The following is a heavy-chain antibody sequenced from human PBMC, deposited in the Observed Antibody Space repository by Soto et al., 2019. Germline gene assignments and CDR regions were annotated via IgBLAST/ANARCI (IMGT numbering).Heavy chain of an antibody. CDR2: ISYDGSDK. V-gene: IGHV3-30*18. CDR1: GFTFSSYA. Sequence: QVQLVESGGGVVQPGRSLRLSCAASGFTFSSYAMHWVRQAPGKGLEWVAVISYDGSDKYYADSVKGRFTISRDNSKNTLNLQMKSLKADDTAVYYCAKALGELSPESYDYWGQGNLITVSS. CDR3: AKALGELSPESYDY. J-gene: IGHJ4*02. D-gene: IGHD3-16*02.